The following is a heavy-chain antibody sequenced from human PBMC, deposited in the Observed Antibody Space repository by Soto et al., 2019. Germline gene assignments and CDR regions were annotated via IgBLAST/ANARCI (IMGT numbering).Heavy chain of an antibody. CDR3: AKAPFDRPSSGWYASDY. V-gene: IGHV3-30*18. D-gene: IGHD6-19*01. Sequence: GGSLRLSCAASGFTFSSYGMHWVRQAPGKGLEWVAVISYDGSNKYYADSVKGRFTISRDNSKNTLYLQMNSLRAEDTAVYYCAKAPFDRPSSGWYASDYWGQGTLVTVSS. J-gene: IGHJ4*02. CDR2: ISYDGSNK. CDR1: GFTFSSYG.